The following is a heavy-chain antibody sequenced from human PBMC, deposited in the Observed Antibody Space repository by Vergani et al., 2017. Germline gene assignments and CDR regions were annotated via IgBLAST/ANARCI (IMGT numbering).Heavy chain of an antibody. J-gene: IGHJ4*02. CDR2: IHTSGST. V-gene: IGHV4-61*02. D-gene: IGHD2-15*01. CDR3: ARGSCLGGSCYKPLFYD. Sequence: QVQLQESGPGLVKPSQTLSLTCTVSGGSINSHNYYWSWIRQPAGKGLEWIGRIHTSGSTNYNPSLKSRFTMSEDTSKNQFSLNLTSVTAADTAVYFCARGSCLGGSCYKPLFYDWGQGILVTVSS. CDR1: GGSINSHNYY.